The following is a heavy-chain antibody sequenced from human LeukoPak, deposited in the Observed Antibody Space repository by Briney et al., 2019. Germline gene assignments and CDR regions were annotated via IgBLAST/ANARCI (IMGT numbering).Heavy chain of an antibody. Sequence: SETLSLTCAVYGGSFSGYYWSWIRQPPGKGLEWIGEINHSGSTNYNPSPKSRVTIPVDTSKNQFSLKLSSVTAADTAVYYCARGKRVLMVYARYYNWFDPWGQGTLVTVSS. D-gene: IGHD2-8*01. V-gene: IGHV4-34*01. CDR2: INHSGST. J-gene: IGHJ5*02. CDR1: GGSFSGYY. CDR3: ARGKRVLMVYARYYNWFDP.